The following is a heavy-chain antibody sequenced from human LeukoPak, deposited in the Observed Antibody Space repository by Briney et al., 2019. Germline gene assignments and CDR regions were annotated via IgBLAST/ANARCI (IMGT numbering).Heavy chain of an antibody. Sequence: GASVSVSCKVSGYTLTELSMHWVRQAPGKGLEWMGGFDPEDGETIYAQKLQGRVTMTEDTSTDTAYMELNSLRAEDTAVYYCARSAAAGRIVATFAYWGQGTLVTVSS. CDR1: GYTLTELS. D-gene: IGHD5-12*01. CDR3: ARSAAAGRIVATFAY. V-gene: IGHV1-24*01. CDR2: FDPEDGET. J-gene: IGHJ4*02.